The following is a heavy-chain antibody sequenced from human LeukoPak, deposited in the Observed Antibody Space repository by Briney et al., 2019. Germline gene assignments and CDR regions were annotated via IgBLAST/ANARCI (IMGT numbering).Heavy chain of an antibody. CDR1: GFTFGDYA. CDR2: IRNQAYGGTT. J-gene: IGHJ5*02. CDR3: TRAPANDHFWRGYSDNKFGP. Sequence: GGSLRLSRTTSGFTFGDYAMTWVRQAPGKGLEWVGFIRNQAYGGTTQYAASVKGRFTISRDDSKGIAYLQMNSLKTEDTALYYCTRAPANDHFWRGYSDNKFGPWGQGTLVTVSS. D-gene: IGHD3-3*02. V-gene: IGHV3-49*04.